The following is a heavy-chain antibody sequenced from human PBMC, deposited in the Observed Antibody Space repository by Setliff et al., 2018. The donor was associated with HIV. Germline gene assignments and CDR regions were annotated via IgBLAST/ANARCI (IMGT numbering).Heavy chain of an antibody. CDR3: ASDLYSSGWRWGAFDI. V-gene: IGHV3-48*01. D-gene: IGHD6-19*01. Sequence: GGSLRLSCAASGFTFSSYSMNWVRQAPGKGLEWVSYISSSSSTIYYADSVKGRFTISRDNAKNSLYLQMNSLRAEDTAVYYCASDLYSSGWRWGAFDIWGQGTMVTVSS. CDR2: ISSSSSTI. CDR1: GFTFSSYS. J-gene: IGHJ3*02.